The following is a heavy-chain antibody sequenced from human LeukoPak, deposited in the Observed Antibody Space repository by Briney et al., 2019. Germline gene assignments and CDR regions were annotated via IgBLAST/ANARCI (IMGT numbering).Heavy chain of an antibody. CDR3: ARDSRMTTWYFPGVYYFDY. CDR2: MTGSGHRI. Sequence: GGSLRLSCAASGFTFRDYYMSWIRQAPGKGPEWVAYMTGSGHRIYYADSVRGRFTISRDNTQNSLYLQMNSLRAEDTAVYYCARDSRMTTWYFPGVYYFDYWGQGTLVTVSS. V-gene: IGHV3-11*01. D-gene: IGHD6-13*01. J-gene: IGHJ4*02. CDR1: GFTFRDYY.